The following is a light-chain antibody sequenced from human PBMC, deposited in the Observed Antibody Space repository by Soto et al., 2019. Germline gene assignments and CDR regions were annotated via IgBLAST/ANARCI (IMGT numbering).Light chain of an antibody. J-gene: IGLJ1*01. CDR3: AAWDDSLNGFYV. CDR1: SSNIGNNA. V-gene: IGLV1-36*01. Sequence: QSVLTQPPSVSEAPRQRVTISCSGSSSNIGNNAVNWYQQLPGKAPKLLIYYDDLLPSGVSDRFSGSKSGTSASLAISGLQSEDEADYYCAAWDDSLNGFYVFGTGTKVTVL. CDR2: YDD.